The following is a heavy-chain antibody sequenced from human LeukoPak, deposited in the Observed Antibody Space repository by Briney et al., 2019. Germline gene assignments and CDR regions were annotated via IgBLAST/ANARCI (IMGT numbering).Heavy chain of an antibody. CDR2: INHSGST. J-gene: IGHJ5*02. Sequence: SETLSLTCAVYGGSFSGYYWSWIRQPLGKGLEWIVEINHSGSTNYNPSLKSRVTISVDTSKNQFSLKLSSVTAADTAVYYCARGREVVPAAAGWFDPWGQGTLVTVSS. V-gene: IGHV4-34*01. CDR1: GGSFSGYY. CDR3: ARGREVVPAAAGWFDP. D-gene: IGHD2-2*01.